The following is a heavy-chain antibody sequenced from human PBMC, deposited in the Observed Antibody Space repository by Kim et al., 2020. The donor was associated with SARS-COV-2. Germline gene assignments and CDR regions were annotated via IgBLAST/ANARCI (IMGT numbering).Heavy chain of an antibody. CDR3: ARDYVLLWFGDLGTYYYYGMDV. J-gene: IGHJ6*02. V-gene: IGHV1-3*01. Sequence: ASVKVSCKASGYTFTSYAMHWVRQAPGQRLEWMGWINAGNGNTKYSQKFQGRVTITRDTSASTAYMELSSLRSEDTAVYYCARDYVLLWFGDLGTYYYYGMDVWGQGTTVTVS. CDR1: GYTFTSYA. D-gene: IGHD3-10*01. CDR2: INAGNGNT.